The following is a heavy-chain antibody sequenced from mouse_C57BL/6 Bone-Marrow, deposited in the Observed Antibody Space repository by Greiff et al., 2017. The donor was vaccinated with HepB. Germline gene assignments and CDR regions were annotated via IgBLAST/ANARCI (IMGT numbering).Heavy chain of an antibody. CDR2: IRNKANGYTT. J-gene: IGHJ4*01. CDR1: GFTFTDYY. CDR3: ARSNWDYAMDY. V-gene: IGHV7-3*01. D-gene: IGHD4-1*01. Sequence: EVQGVESGGGLVQPGGSLSLSCAASGFTFTDYYMSWVRQPPGKALEWLGFIRNKANGYTTEYSASVKGRFTISRDNSQSILYLQMNALRAEDSATYYCARSNWDYAMDYWGQGTSVTVSS.